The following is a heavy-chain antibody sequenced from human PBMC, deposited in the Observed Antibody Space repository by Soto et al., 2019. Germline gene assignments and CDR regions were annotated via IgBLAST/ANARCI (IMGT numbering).Heavy chain of an antibody. CDR1: SYSISSGFF. Sequence: PSETLSLTCVVSSYSISSGFFWAWIRQPPGKGLEWVGSIYHTGDTHYNPSLRSQVSMSVDTSKNHFSLRLTYLTAADTAVYFCARDANSLDLWGQGILVTVSS. J-gene: IGHJ5*02. V-gene: IGHV4-38-2*02. D-gene: IGHD4-4*01. CDR2: IYHTGDT. CDR3: ARDANSLDL.